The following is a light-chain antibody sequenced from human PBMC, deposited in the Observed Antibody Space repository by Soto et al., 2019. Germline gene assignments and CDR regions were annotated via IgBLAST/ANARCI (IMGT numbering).Light chain of an antibody. V-gene: IGLV2-14*03. CDR1: SSDVGGYNY. J-gene: IGLJ2*01. Sequence: QSSLTQPASVSGSPGQSITISCTGTSSDVGGYNYVSWSQQHPGKAPKLLISEVSIRPSGVSNRFSASKSGNTASLTISGLQAEDESDYYCSSYTRSTTLVFGGGTKLTVL. CDR2: EVS. CDR3: SSYTRSTTLV.